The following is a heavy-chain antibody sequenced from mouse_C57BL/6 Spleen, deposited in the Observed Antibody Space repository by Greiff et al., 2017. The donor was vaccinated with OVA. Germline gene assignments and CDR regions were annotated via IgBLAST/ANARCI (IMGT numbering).Heavy chain of an antibody. CDR2: IDPSDSET. V-gene: IGHV1-52*01. Sequence: VQLQQPGAELVRPGSSVKLSCKASGYTFTSYWMHWVKPRPIQGLEWIGNIDPSDSETQYNPKFKDKATLTVDKSSSTAYMQLSSLTSEDSAVYYCAREGGDSSGYFAYWGQGTLVTVSA. CDR1: GYTFTSYW. J-gene: IGHJ3*01. CDR3: AREGGDSSGYFAY. D-gene: IGHD3-2*02.